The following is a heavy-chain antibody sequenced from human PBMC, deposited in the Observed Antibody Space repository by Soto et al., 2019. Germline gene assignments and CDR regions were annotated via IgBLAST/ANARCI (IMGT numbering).Heavy chain of an antibody. Sequence: VQLQESGPGLVNPSETLSLTCTVSGGSLSGGNYFWSWIRQPPGKGLEWIGYIYYSGSTNYNPSLKSRVTMSVDTSKNQFSLKLSSVTAADTAVYYCARDYQNFDYWGQGTLVTVSS. D-gene: IGHD2-2*01. CDR1: GGSLSGGNYF. J-gene: IGHJ4*02. CDR3: ARDYQNFDY. V-gene: IGHV4-61*01. CDR2: IYYSGST.